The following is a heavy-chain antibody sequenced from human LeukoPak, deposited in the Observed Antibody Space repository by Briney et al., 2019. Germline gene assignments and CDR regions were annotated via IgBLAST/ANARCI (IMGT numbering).Heavy chain of an antibody. CDR3: ATDTNWNDGAFDI. J-gene: IGHJ3*02. D-gene: IGHD1-1*01. CDR1: GGTFSSYA. CDR2: FDPEDGET. Sequence: ASVKVSCKASGGTFSSYAISWVRQAPGQGLEWMGGFDPEDGETIYAQKFQGRVTMTEDTSTDTAYMELSSLRSEDTAVYYCATDTNWNDGAFDIWGQGTMVTVSS. V-gene: IGHV1-24*01.